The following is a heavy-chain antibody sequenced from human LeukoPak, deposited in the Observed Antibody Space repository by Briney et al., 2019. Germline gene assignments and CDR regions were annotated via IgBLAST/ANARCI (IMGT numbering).Heavy chain of an antibody. J-gene: IGHJ3*02. Sequence: SQTLSLTYSVSGGSISSGSYYWNWIRQPAGKGLEWIGRFYTSGSTNYNPSLKSRLTMSLDTSTNQFSLKLSSVTAADTAVYYCARDKMFTDAFDIWGQGTTVTVSS. CDR3: ARDKMFTDAFDI. CDR2: FYTSGST. V-gene: IGHV4-61*02. D-gene: IGHD3-10*02. CDR1: GGSISSGSYY.